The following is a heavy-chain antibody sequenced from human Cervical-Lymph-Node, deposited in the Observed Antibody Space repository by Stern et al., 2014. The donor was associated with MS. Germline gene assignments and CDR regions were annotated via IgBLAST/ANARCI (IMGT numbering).Heavy chain of an antibody. Sequence: VQLVESGPGLVKPSQTLSLTCTVSGGSISSGSYYWSWIRQPAGKGLEWIGRIYTSGSTNSKPSLKSRVTITVDTSKNQFSLKLSSVTAADTAVYYCARDCRLRYFDNYGMDVWGQGTTVTVSS. CDR1: GGSISSGSYY. CDR2: IYTSGST. D-gene: IGHD3-9*01. J-gene: IGHJ6*02. V-gene: IGHV4-61*02. CDR3: ARDCRLRYFDNYGMDV.